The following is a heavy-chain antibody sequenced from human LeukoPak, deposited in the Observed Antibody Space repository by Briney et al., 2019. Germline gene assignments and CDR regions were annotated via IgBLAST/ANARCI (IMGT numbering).Heavy chain of an antibody. CDR3: ATDRYGDYGMDV. CDR2: MNPNSGNT. J-gene: IGHJ6*02. D-gene: IGHD4-17*01. Sequence: ASVKVSCKASGFTFTSYDFNWVRQATGQGLEWMGWMNPNSGNTGYAQKFRGRVTMTRDTSISTAYMELSSLRSDDTAVYYCATDRYGDYGMDVWGQGTTVTVSS. CDR1: GFTFTSYD. V-gene: IGHV1-8*01.